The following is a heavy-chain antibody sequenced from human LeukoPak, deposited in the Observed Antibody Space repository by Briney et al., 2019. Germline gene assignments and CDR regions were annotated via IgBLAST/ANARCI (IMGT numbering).Heavy chain of an antibody. J-gene: IGHJ4*02. CDR3: AKGKLSVAGTIDY. Sequence: GGSLRLSCAASGFTFDDYAMHWVRQAPGKGLEWVSGISWNSGSIGYADSVKGRFTISRDNAKNSLYLQMNSLRAEDTALYYCAKGKLSVAGTIDYWGQGTLVTVSS. D-gene: IGHD6-19*01. CDR1: GFTFDDYA. CDR2: ISWNSGSI. V-gene: IGHV3-9*01.